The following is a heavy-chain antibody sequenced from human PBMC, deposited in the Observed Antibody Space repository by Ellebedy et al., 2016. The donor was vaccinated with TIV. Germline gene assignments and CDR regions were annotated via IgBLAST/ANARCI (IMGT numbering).Heavy chain of an antibody. CDR1: GGSFSGYY. J-gene: IGHJ4*02. CDR2: INHSGST. V-gene: IGHV4-34*01. D-gene: IGHD5-18*01. Sequence: SETLSLXXAVYGGSFSGYYWSWIRQPPGKGLEWIGEINHSGSTNYNPSLKSRVTISVDTSKNQFSLKLSSVTAADTAVYYCARGRGYSYDIDYWGQGTLVTVSS. CDR3: ARGRGYSYDIDY.